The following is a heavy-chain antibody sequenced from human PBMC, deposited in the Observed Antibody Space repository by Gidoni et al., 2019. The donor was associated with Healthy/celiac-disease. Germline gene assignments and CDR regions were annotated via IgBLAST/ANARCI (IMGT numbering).Heavy chain of an antibody. CDR2: ISSSSSYI. V-gene: IGHV3-21*01. D-gene: IGHD2-2*01. Sequence: EVQLVESGGGLVKPGGSLRLSCAASGFTFSSYSMNWVRQAPGKGLGWVSSISSSSSYIYYADSVKCRFTISRDNAKNSLYLQRNSLRAEDTAVYYCARDPGVHCSSTSCPGHYYYYGMDVWGQGTTVTVSS. J-gene: IGHJ6*02. CDR3: ARDPGVHCSSTSCPGHYYYYGMDV. CDR1: GFTFSSYS.